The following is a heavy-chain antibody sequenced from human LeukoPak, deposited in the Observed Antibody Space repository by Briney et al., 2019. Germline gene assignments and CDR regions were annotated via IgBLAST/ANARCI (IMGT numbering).Heavy chain of an antibody. D-gene: IGHD1-26*01. CDR2: IYHTGRT. V-gene: IGHV4-4*02. J-gene: IGHJ4*02. CDR1: GGSISNGNW. CDR3: VRCGSYCLDY. Sequence: SETLPLACDVSGGSISNGNWWSWVRQPPGKGLEWIGEIYHTGRTNYNPSLKSRVSISVDKSKNQLSLNLNSVTAADTAVYYCVRCGSYCLDYWGQGTLVTVSS.